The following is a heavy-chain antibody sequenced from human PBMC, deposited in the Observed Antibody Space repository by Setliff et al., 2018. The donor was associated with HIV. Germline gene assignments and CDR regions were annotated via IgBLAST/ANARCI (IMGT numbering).Heavy chain of an antibody. J-gene: IGHJ4*02. D-gene: IGHD3-22*01. CDR3: ARDYDSSGYVDY. V-gene: IGHV3-7*01. CDR2: INQDEGEK. Sequence: PGGSLRLSCAASGFTFSSYWMTWVRQAPGRGLEWVASINQDEGEKYYVDSVKGRFTISRDNAQNSLYLQMNSLRAEDTAVYYCARDYDSSGYVDYWGQGTPVTVS. CDR1: GFTFSSYW.